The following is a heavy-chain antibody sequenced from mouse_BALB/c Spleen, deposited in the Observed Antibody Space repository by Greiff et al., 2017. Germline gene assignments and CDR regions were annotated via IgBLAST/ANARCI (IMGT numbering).Heavy chain of an antibody. D-gene: IGHD2-1*01. CDR1: GFTIKDYY. CDR3: NAWGGNYFPFDY. CDR2: IDPENGDT. J-gene: IGHJ2*01. Sequence: EVKLQQSGAELVRSGASVKLSCTASGFTIKDYYMHWVKQRPEQGLEWIGWIDPENGDTEYAPKFQGKATMTADTSSNTAYLQLSSLTSEDTAVYYCNAWGGNYFPFDYWGQGTTLTVSS. V-gene: IGHV14-4*02.